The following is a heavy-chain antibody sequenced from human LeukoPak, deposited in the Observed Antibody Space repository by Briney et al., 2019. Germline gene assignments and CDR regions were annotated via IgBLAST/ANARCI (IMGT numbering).Heavy chain of an antibody. V-gene: IGHV4-59*01. CDR3: ARDIRIVGATLYFDY. Sequence: SETLSLTCTVSGGSISNYYWSWIRQPPGKGLEWIGCMHSSGSTSYNISLKSRLTVSIDTSKNQLSLKMRSVTTADTAVYYCARDIRIVGATLYFDYWGQGTLVTVSS. D-gene: IGHD1-26*01. CDR1: GGSISNYY. J-gene: IGHJ4*02. CDR2: MHSSGST.